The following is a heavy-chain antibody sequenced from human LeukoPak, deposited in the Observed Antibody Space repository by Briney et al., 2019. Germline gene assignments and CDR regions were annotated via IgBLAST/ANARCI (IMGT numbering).Heavy chain of an antibody. CDR3: ARDGRGAEVDF. CDR1: GYSISSGYY. Sequence: SETLSLTCAVSGYSISSGYYWGWIRQPPGKGLEWIGSIYHSGSTYYNPSLKSRVTISVDTSKNQFSLKLSCVTAADTAVYYCARDGRGAEVDFWGQGTLVTVSS. D-gene: IGHD3-10*01. J-gene: IGHJ4*02. V-gene: IGHV4-38-2*02. CDR2: IYHSGST.